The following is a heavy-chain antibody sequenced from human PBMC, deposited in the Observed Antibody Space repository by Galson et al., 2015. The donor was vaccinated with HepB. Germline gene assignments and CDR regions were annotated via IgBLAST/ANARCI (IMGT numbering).Heavy chain of an antibody. D-gene: IGHD4-17*01. Sequence: SLRLSCAASGFTFSSYVMRWVRQAPGKGLVWVSRINSDGSSTSYADSVKGRFTIPRDNAKNTLFLQMNSLRAEDTAVYYCHTTTVTTGYYAMDVWGQGTTVTVSS. CDR3: HTTTVTTGYYAMDV. CDR1: GFTFSSYV. V-gene: IGHV3-74*01. CDR2: INSDGSST. J-gene: IGHJ6*02.